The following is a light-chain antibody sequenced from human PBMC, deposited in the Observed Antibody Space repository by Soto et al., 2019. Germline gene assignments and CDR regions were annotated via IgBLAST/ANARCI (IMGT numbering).Light chain of an antibody. V-gene: IGKV3-11*01. Sequence: EIVLTQSPATLSLSPGERATLSCRASQDISKYLAWYQQKPGQAPRLLIYDAFNRATGIPARFSGSGSGTDFTLTISSLEPEDFAVYYCQQRTNWPPYTFGQGTKLEIK. CDR2: DAF. J-gene: IGKJ2*01. CDR1: QDISKY. CDR3: QQRTNWPPYT.